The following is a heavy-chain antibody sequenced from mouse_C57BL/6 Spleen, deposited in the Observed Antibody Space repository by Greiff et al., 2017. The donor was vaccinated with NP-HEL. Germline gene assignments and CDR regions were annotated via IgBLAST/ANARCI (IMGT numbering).Heavy chain of an antibody. CDR1: GFTFTSSW. D-gene: IGHD3-2*02. J-gene: IGHJ2*01. Sequence: QVQLQQPGTELVKPGASVKLSCTASGFTFTSSWMHWVKQRPGQGLEWIGNINPSNGGTNYNEKFKSKATLTVDNSSSTAYMQLSSLVSEDSAVYYCASAAAQAGYYFDYWGQGTTLTVSS. CDR3: ASAAAQAGYYFDY. V-gene: IGHV1-53*01. CDR2: INPSNGGT.